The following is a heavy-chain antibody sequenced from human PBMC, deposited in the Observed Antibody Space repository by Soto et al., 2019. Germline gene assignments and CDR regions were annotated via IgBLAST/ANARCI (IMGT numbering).Heavy chain of an antibody. V-gene: IGHV4-59*01. CDR2: MYYSGGT. CDR1: GGSISSYY. J-gene: IGHJ4*02. CDR3: ARVTNIAAAGPYFDY. D-gene: IGHD6-13*01. Sequence: QVQLQESGPGLVKPSETLSLTCTVSGGSISSYYWSWIRQPPGKGLEWIGYMYYSGGTNYNPSLKSRVTISVDTAKTPYSLKLISLTAADTAVYYCARVTNIAAAGPYFDYWGQGTLVTVSS.